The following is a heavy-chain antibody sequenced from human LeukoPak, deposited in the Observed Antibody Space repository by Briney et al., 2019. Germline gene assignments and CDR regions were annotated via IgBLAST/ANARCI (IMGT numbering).Heavy chain of an antibody. Sequence: GGSLRLSCAASGFTVSSNYMSWVRQAPGKGLEWVSVIYSGGSTYYADSVKGRFTISRDNSKNTLYLQMNSLRAEDTAVYYCARDRPSYCSSTSCYPYYYYYYMDVWGTGTTVTVSS. V-gene: IGHV3-66*02. D-gene: IGHD2-2*01. CDR2: IYSGGST. CDR1: GFTVSSNY. J-gene: IGHJ6*03. CDR3: ARDRPSYCSSTSCYPYYYYYYMDV.